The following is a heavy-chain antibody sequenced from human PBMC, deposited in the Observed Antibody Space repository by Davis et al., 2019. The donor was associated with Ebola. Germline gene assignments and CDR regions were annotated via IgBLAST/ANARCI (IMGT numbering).Heavy chain of an antibody. CDR2: ISAYNGNT. CDR3: ARSEMFEASDY. D-gene: IGHD5-24*01. CDR1: GYTFTSYY. J-gene: IGHJ4*02. Sequence: ASVKVSCKASGYTFTSYYMHWVRQAPGQGLEWMGWISAYNGNTNYAQKLQGRVTMTTDTSTSTAYMELRSLRSDDTAVYYCARSEMFEASDYWGQGTLVTVSS. V-gene: IGHV1-18*04.